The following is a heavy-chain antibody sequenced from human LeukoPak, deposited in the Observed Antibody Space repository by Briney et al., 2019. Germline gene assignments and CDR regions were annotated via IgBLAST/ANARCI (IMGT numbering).Heavy chain of an antibody. J-gene: IGHJ4*02. CDR1: GFTFSSYA. Sequence: GGSLRLSCAASGFTFSSYAMSWVRQAPGKGLEWVSYISSSGSTIYYADSVKGRFTISRDNAKNSLYLQMNSLRAEDTAVYYCASSGAMIVVEFDYWGQGTLVTVSS. CDR3: ASSGAMIVVEFDY. D-gene: IGHD3-22*01. V-gene: IGHV3-48*04. CDR2: ISSSGSTI.